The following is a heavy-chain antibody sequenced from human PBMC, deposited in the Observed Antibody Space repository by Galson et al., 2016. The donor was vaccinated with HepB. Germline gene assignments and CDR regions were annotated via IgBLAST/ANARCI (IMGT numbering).Heavy chain of an antibody. Sequence: SLRLSCAASGFTFSNAWMSWVRQAPGKGLEWVGRIKSKTDGGTTDYAAPVKGRFSITRDDSKNTLYLQMHSLKTEDTAVYYCRYGMDVWGQGTTVTVSS. CDR2: IKSKTDGGTT. CDR1: GFTFSNAW. J-gene: IGHJ6*02. CDR3: RYGMDV. V-gene: IGHV3-15*01.